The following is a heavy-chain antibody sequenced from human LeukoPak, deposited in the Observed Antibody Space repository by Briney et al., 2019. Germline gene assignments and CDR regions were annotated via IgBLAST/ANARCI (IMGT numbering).Heavy chain of an antibody. CDR2: INSDGSST. V-gene: IGHV3-74*01. D-gene: IGHD6-19*01. CDR3: VLLGGIAVAGTFDY. Sequence: GGSLRLSSAASGFTFSSYSMNWVRQAPGRGLVWVSRINSDGSSTSYADSVKGRFTISRDNAKNTLYLQMNSLRAEDTAVYYCVLLGGIAVAGTFDYWGQGTLVTVSS. J-gene: IGHJ4*02. CDR1: GFTFSSYS.